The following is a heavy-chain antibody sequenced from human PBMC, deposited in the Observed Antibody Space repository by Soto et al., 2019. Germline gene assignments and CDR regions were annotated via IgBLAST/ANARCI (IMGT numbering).Heavy chain of an antibody. J-gene: IGHJ4*02. CDR1: GFTFDDYA. V-gene: IGHV3-43*02. D-gene: IGHD1-26*01. Sequence: GGSLRLSCAASGFTFDDYAMHWVRQAPGKGLEWVSLISWDGGSTYYADSVKGRFTISRDNSKNSLYLQMNSLRTEDTALYYCAKDRGTVGARSYYFDYWGQGTLVTVSS. CDR2: ISWDGGST. CDR3: AKDRGTVGARSYYFDY.